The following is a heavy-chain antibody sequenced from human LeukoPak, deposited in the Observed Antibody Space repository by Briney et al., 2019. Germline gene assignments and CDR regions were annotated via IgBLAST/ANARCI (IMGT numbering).Heavy chain of an antibody. CDR1: GFTFSSYA. D-gene: IGHD1-26*01. J-gene: IGHJ4*02. Sequence: GGSLRLSCAASGFTFSSYAMTWVRQAPGKGLQWVSTISGSGGGTYYADSVKGRFTISRDNSKNTLYLQMNSLRAEDTAVYYCAKDRSGSYREESFDYWGQGTLVTVSS. V-gene: IGHV3-23*01. CDR3: AKDRSGSYREESFDY. CDR2: ISGSGGGT.